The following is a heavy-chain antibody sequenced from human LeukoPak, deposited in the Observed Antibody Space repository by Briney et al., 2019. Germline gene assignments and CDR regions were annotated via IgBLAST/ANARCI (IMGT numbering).Heavy chain of an antibody. CDR3: ARLKYYYDSSGYRAEYFQH. J-gene: IGHJ1*01. CDR1: GGSISSGSYY. D-gene: IGHD3-22*01. Sequence: PSQTLSLTCTVSGGSISSGSYYWSWIRQRQPAGKGLEWIGHIQPSGSTNYNPSFKSRITISVDTSKNHFSPKLSSVTAADTAVYYCARLKYYYDSSGYRAEYFQHWGQGTLVTVSS. CDR2: IQPSGST. V-gene: IGHV4-61*09.